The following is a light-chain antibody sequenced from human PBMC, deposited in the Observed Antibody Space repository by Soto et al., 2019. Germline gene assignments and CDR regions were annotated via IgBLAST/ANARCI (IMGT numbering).Light chain of an antibody. CDR3: QSFDSSLPGPI. CDR1: NSNIGADYG. Sequence: QSVLTQPPSASGAPGQRVTISCTGSNSNIGADYGVHWYQQFPGTAPKLLISNYTNRPSGVPDRFSASRSGSSASLAITGLQPEDEADYYCQSFDSSLPGPILGVGTKLTVL. V-gene: IGLV1-40*01. J-gene: IGLJ2*01. CDR2: NYT.